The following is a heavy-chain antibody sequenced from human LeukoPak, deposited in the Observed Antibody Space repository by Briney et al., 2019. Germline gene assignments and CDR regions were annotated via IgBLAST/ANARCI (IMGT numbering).Heavy chain of an antibody. D-gene: IGHD5-18*01. CDR2: IYYSGST. CDR3: ARREYSYGYH. Sequence: PSETLSLTCTVSGGSISSYYWSWIRQPPGEGLEWIGYIYYSGSTNYNPSLKSRVTISVDTSKNQFSLELSSVTAADTAVYYCARREYSYGYHWGQGTLVTVSS. V-gene: IGHV4-59*08. J-gene: IGHJ5*02. CDR1: GGSISSYY.